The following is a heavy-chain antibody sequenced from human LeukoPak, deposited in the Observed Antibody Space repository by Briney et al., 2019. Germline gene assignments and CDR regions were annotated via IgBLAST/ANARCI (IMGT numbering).Heavy chain of an antibody. D-gene: IGHD3-3*01. J-gene: IGHJ4*02. V-gene: IGHV3-11*01. CDR3: ARGGDYDFWSGYYNYFDY. CDR1: GFTFSDYY. CDR2: ISGSGSTI. Sequence: GGSMRLSCAASGFTFSDYYMSWIRQAPGKGLEWVSYISGSGSTIYYADSVKGRFTISRDNAKNSLYLQMNSLRAEDTAVYYCARGGDYDFWSGYYNYFDYWGQGTLVTVSS.